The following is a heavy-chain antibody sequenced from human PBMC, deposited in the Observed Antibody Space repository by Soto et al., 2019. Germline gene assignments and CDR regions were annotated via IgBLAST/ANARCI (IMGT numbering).Heavy chain of an antibody. CDR1: GGSISSYY. Sequence: QVQLQESGPGLVKPSETLSLTCTVSGGSISSYYWSWIRQPPGKGLEWIGYIYYSGSTNYNPSLKSLVTISVDTSKNQFSLKLSSVTAADTAVYYCARHGSYSSSWSIDYWGQGTLVTVSS. CDR3: ARHGSYSSSWSIDY. CDR2: IYYSGST. J-gene: IGHJ4*02. V-gene: IGHV4-59*08. D-gene: IGHD6-13*01.